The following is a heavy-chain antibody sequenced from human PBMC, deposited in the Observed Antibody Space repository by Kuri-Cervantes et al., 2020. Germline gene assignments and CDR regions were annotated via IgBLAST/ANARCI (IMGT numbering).Heavy chain of an antibody. Sequence: GSLRLSCTVSGGSISSSSYYWGRIRQPPGKGLEWIGSIYYSGSTYYNPSLKSRVTISVDTSKNQFSLKLSSVTAADTAVYYCGLAAAEVKDAFDIWGQGTMVTVSS. CDR1: GGSISSSSYY. CDR3: GLAAAEVKDAFDI. D-gene: IGHD6-13*01. V-gene: IGHV4-39*07. J-gene: IGHJ3*02. CDR2: IYYSGST.